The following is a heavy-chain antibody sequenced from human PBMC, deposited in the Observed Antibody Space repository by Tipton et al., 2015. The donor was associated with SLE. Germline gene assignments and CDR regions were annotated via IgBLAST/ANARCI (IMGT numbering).Heavy chain of an antibody. J-gene: IGHJ4*02. V-gene: IGHV4-39*07. CDR3: ATWRGYDFWTGYSPYYFDY. CDR2: IYYSGST. Sequence: LRLSCTVSGGSISSSSYYWGWIRQPPGKGLEWIGSIYYSGSTYYSPSLKSRVTISVDTSKNQSSLKLSSVTAADTAVYYCATWRGYDFWTGYSPYYFDYWGQGTLVTVSS. D-gene: IGHD3-3*01. CDR1: GGSISSSSYY.